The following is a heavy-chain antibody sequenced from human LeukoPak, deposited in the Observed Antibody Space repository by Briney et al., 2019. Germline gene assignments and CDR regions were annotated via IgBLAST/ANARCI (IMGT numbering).Heavy chain of an antibody. CDR2: VSFGSSYI. Sequence: GGSLRLSCAASGLTFKDYTMNWVRQSPGKGLQWVSYVSFGSSYISYADSLKGRITISRDDAKSSVYLEMTSLRTDDTAVYYCARASTEYAVTDGFDTWGPGTLVTVSS. J-gene: IGHJ5*02. CDR1: GLTFKDYT. CDR3: ARASTEYAVTDGFDT. D-gene: IGHD4-17*01. V-gene: IGHV3-21*06.